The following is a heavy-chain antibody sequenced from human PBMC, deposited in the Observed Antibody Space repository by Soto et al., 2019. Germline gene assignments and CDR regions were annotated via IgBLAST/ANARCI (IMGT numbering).Heavy chain of an antibody. CDR1: GFTFSSYS. D-gene: IGHD4-17*01. CDR3: AASGVTTLPESDY. V-gene: IGHV3-21*01. CDR2: ISSSSSYI. Sequence: VGSLRLSCAASGFTFSSYSMNWVRQAPGKGLEWVSSISSSSSYIYYADSVKVRFTISRDNAKNSLYLQMNSLRAEDTAVYYCAASGVTTLPESDYWGQGTLVTVSS. J-gene: IGHJ4*02.